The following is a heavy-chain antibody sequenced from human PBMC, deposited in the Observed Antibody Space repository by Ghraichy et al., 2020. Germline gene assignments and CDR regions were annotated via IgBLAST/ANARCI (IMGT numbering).Heavy chain of an antibody. Sequence: GESLNISCAASGFTFSSYGMHWVRQAPGKGLEWVAVIWYDGSNKYYADSVKGRFTISRDNSKNTLYLQMNSLRAEDTAVYYCARSFPSSSWDNYGMDVWGQGTTVTVSS. D-gene: IGHD6-13*01. CDR3: ARSFPSSSWDNYGMDV. CDR1: GFTFSSYG. J-gene: IGHJ6*02. V-gene: IGHV3-33*01. CDR2: IWYDGSNK.